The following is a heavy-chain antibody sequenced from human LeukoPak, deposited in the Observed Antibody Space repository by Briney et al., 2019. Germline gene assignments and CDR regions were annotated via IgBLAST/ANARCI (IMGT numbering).Heavy chain of an antibody. CDR1: GGSFSGYY. CDR3: AREYSSGWYGGD. V-gene: IGHV4-34*01. CDR2: INHSGST. J-gene: IGHJ4*02. D-gene: IGHD6-19*01. Sequence: SETLSLTCAVYGGSFSGYYWSWIRQPPGKGLEWIGEINHSGSTNYNPSLKSRVTISVDTSKNQFSLKLSSVTAADTAVYYCAREYSSGWYGGDWGQGTLVTVSS.